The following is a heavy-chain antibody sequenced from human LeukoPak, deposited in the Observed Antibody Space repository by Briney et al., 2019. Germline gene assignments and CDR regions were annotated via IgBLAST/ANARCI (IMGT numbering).Heavy chain of an antibody. J-gene: IGHJ4*02. CDR2: VNVNSGAT. D-gene: IGHD3-22*01. CDR1: EYTFSAHY. V-gene: IGHV1-2*02. CDR3: ARDGTLRGYYDSSGYYY. Sequence: ASVKVSCKASEYTFSAHYIHWVRQAPGQGLEWMGWVNVNSGATRSAQKFQGRFSMTGDTSISTAYMELSRLRSDDTAVYYCARDGTLRGYYDSSGYYYWGQGTLVTVSS.